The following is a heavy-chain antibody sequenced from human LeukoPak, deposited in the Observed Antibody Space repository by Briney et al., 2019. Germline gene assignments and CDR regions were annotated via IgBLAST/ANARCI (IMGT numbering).Heavy chain of an antibody. V-gene: IGHV4-4*02. CDR2: IYHSGST. J-gene: IGHJ4*02. D-gene: IGHD2-2*02. Sequence: GSLRLSCAASGFTFSSYWMSWVRQAPGKGLEWIGYIYHSGSTYYNPSLKSRVTISVDRSKNQFSLKLSSVTAADTAVYYCARDRGYCSSTSCYKGFDYWGQGTLVTVSS. CDR1: GFTFSSYW. CDR3: ARDRGYCSSTSCYKGFDY.